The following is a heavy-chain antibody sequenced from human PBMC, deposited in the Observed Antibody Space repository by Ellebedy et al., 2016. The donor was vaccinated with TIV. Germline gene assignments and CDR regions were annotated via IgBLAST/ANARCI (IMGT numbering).Heavy chain of an antibody. D-gene: IGHD3-10*01. CDR2: INPKSGAT. CDR1: GYTFTGHY. Sequence: AASVKVSCKASGYTFTGHYIHWVRQAPGQGLEWMGWINPKSGATNYAQKFLARVTMTRDTSISTVYMELTRLRSDDTAVYYCARGAANVAFGELYDWFHPWGQGSLVTVSS. V-gene: IGHV1-2*02. J-gene: IGHJ5*02. CDR3: ARGAANVAFGELYDWFHP.